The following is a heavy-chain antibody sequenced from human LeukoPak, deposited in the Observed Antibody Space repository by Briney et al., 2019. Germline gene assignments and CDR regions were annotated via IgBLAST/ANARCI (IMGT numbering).Heavy chain of an antibody. Sequence: PGGSLRLSCAASGFTFSSYSMNWVRQAPGKGLEWIGTIYYSGTTYYNPSLKSRVTISVDTSKNQFYLKLSSVTAADTAVYYCARSPRGSGSSTLLGVAFDLWGQGTMVTVSS. V-gene: IGHV4-39*01. CDR2: IYYSGTT. CDR3: ARSPRGSGSSTLLGVAFDL. J-gene: IGHJ3*01. D-gene: IGHD3-10*01. CDR1: GFTFSSYSMN.